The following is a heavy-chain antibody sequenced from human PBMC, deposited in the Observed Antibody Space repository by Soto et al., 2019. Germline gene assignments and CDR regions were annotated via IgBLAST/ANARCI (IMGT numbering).Heavy chain of an antibody. CDR2: ISSSSSYI. V-gene: IGHV3-21*01. Sequence: EVQLVESGGGLVKPGGSLRLSCAASGFTFSSYSMNWVRQAPGKGLEWVSSISSSSSYIYYADSVKGRFTISRDNAQNSLHLQMNSLSAEDTAVYYCASELRKSCDDQTFDIWGQGTMVTVSS. CDR1: GFTFSSYS. J-gene: IGHJ3*02. CDR3: ASELRKSCDDQTFDI. D-gene: IGHD1-1*01.